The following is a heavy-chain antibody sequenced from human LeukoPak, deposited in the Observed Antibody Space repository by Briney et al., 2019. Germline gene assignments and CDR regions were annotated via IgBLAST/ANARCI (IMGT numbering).Heavy chain of an antibody. J-gene: IGHJ5*02. D-gene: IGHD5-18*01. CDR2: ISSSSSYI. Sequence: PGGSLRLSCAASGFTFSSYSMNWVRQAPGKGLEWVSSISSSSSYIYYADSVKGRFTISRDSAKNSLFLQMNSLRAEDTAVYYCARVLGTAMVTWGQGTLVTVSS. CDR1: GFTFSSYS. CDR3: ARVLGTAMVT. V-gene: IGHV3-21*01.